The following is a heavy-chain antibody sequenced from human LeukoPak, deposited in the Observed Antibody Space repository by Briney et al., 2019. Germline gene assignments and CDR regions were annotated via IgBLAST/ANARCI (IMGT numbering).Heavy chain of an antibody. CDR2: IYYSGST. Sequence: SETLSLTCTVSGGSISSGGYYWSWIRQHPGKGLEWIGYIYYSGSTNYNPSLKSRVTISVDTSKNQFSLKLSSVTAADTAVYYCARAVTTTNWFDPWGQGTLVTVSS. J-gene: IGHJ5*02. CDR3: ARAVTTTNWFDP. V-gene: IGHV4-61*08. CDR1: GGSISSGGYY. D-gene: IGHD4-17*01.